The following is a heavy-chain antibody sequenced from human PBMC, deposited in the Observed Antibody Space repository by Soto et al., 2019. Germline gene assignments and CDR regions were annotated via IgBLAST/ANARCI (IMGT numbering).Heavy chain of an antibody. J-gene: IGHJ5*02. CDR3: ARIAVVPSALDP. D-gene: IGHD2-2*01. Sequence: SETLSLTCDVSGVSISISHWCCWLRQPPGKGLEWIGEVYHSGSANYNPSLKSRVSMSVDKSKNQFSLRLTSVTAADTALYFCARIAVVPSALDPWGQGTLVTVSS. V-gene: IGHV4-4*02. CDR1: GVSISISHW. CDR2: VYHSGSA.